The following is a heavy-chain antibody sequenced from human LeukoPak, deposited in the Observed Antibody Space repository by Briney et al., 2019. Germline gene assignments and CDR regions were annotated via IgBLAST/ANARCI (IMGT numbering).Heavy chain of an antibody. D-gene: IGHD3-22*01. J-gene: IGHJ4*02. V-gene: IGHV3-11*04. CDR1: GFTFSDYY. CDR2: ISSSGSTI. Sequence: GGSLRRSCAASGFTFSDYYMSWIRQAPGKGLEWVSYISSSGSTIYYADSVKGRFTISRDNAKNSLYLQMNSLRAEDTAVYYCASGGDYYDSSGYYEDWGQGTLVTVSS. CDR3: ASGGDYYDSSGYYED.